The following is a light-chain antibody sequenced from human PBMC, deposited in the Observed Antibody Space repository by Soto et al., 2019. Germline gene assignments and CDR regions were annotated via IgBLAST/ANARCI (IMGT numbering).Light chain of an antibody. V-gene: IGKV3-15*01. CDR1: QRVRSN. J-gene: IGKJ1*01. CDR3: QQYNNWCT. Sequence: SPGERATLSCRARQRVRSNLAWYQQKPGQAPRLLIYGASTRATDIPARFSGSGAGTEVSLTISSLQSEDSAVYYRQQYNNWCTFGQGTKVDIK. CDR2: GAS.